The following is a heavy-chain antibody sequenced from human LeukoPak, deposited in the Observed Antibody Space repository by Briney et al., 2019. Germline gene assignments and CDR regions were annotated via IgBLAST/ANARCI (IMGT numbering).Heavy chain of an antibody. V-gene: IGHV3-7*01. J-gene: IGHJ5*02. Sequence: PGGSLRLSCAASGFTFSSHSMNWVRQAPGKGLECVAHIKGDASEKHYVDSVKGRFTISRDNAENSLYLQMNSLRAEDTAVYYCARQAGVTWGQGTLVTVSS. CDR3: ARQAGVT. CDR2: IKGDASEK. CDR1: GFTFSSHS. D-gene: IGHD6-19*01.